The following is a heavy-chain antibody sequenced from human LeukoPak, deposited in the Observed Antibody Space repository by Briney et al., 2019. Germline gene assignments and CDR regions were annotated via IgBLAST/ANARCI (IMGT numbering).Heavy chain of an antibody. J-gene: IGHJ4*02. CDR3: ASTSGSLDY. V-gene: IGHV3-53*01. CDR2: IYSGGST. CDR1: GFTVSSNY. Sequence: TGGSLSLSCAASGFTVSSNYMSWVRQAPGKGLEWVSVIYSGGSTYYADSVKGRFTISRDNSKNTLYLQMNSLRAEDTAVYYCASTSGSLDYWGQGTLVTVSS. D-gene: IGHD1-26*01.